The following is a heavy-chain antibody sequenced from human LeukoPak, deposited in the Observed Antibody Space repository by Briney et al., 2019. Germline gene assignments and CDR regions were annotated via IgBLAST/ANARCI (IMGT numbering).Heavy chain of an antibody. CDR3: ARGTGDSCKD. CDR1: GDSVSSNSAS. Sequence: SQTLSLTCAISGDSVSSNSASWNWIRQSPSRGLEWLGRTYYRSKWRNDYAVSVKSRITISPDTSKNQFSLQLNSVTPEVTTVYYCARGTGDSCKDWGLGTLVTVSS. J-gene: IGHJ4*02. V-gene: IGHV6-1*01. D-gene: IGHD3-22*01. CDR2: TYYRSKWRN.